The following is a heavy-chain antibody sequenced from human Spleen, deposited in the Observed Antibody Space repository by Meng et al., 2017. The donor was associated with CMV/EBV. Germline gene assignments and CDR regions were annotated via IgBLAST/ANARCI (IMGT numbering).Heavy chain of an antibody. Sequence: ETLSLTCAASGFTFSSYSMNWVRQAPGKGLEWVSSISSSSYIYYADSVKGRFAISRDNAKNSLYLQMNSLRAEDTAVYYCARGSEGVPAAIDYWGQGTLVTVSS. J-gene: IGHJ4*02. CDR1: GFTFSSYS. V-gene: IGHV3-21*01. CDR2: ISSSSYI. CDR3: ARGSEGVPAAIDY. D-gene: IGHD2-2*01.